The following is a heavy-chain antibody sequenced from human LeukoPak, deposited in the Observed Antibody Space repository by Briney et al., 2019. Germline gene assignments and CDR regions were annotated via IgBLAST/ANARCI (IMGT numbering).Heavy chain of an antibody. CDR2: VYSGGST. CDR1: GFTVSSDY. CDR3: ARAGYYDSSGFYAPDAFDI. Sequence: PGGSLRLSCAASGFTVSSDYMTWVRQAPGKGLEWVSFVYSGGSTYYEDSVKGRFTISGDSSKNTLFLQMNSLRVGDTAVYYCARAGYYDSSGFYAPDAFDIWGQGTVVTVSS. J-gene: IGHJ3*02. D-gene: IGHD3-22*01. V-gene: IGHV3-53*01.